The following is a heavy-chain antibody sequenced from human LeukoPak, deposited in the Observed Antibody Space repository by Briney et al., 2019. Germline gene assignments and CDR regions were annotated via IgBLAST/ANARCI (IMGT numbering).Heavy chain of an antibody. J-gene: IGHJ4*02. Sequence: GGSLRLPCAASGFTFSRYAMTWVRQAPGKGLEWVSVISGSGGTTDYADSVKGRFTISRDSSKNTLYLQMKSLRAEDTAVYYCAKELERTLLEYWGQGTLVTVSS. CDR3: AKELERTLLEY. V-gene: IGHV3-23*01. D-gene: IGHD1-1*01. CDR1: GFTFSRYA. CDR2: ISGSGGTT.